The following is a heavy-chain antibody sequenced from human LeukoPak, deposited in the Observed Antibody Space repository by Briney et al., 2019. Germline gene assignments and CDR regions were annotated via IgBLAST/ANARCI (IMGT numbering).Heavy chain of an antibody. CDR1: GFTFSSYA. V-gene: IGHV3-23*01. J-gene: IGHJ4*02. CDR2: ISGNSYTT. Sequence: AGGSLRLSCAASGFTFSSYAMSWVRQAPGKGLEWVSAISGNSYTTSYADAVKGRFTVSRDNSKNTLYLQMNSLRADDTAVYYCAKQRGDYADFGDYWGQGTLVTVSS. CDR3: AKQRGDYADFGDY. D-gene: IGHD4-17*01.